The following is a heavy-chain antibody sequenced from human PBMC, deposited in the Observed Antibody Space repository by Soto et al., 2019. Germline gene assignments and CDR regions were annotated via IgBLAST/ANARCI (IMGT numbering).Heavy chain of an antibody. D-gene: IGHD3-10*01. J-gene: IGHJ4*02. V-gene: IGHV3-30*04. CDR2: ISKDGSVI. Sequence: QVQLVESGGGVVPPGRSLRLSCAASGFMFSRYAMHWVRQAPGKGLEWVAVISKDGSVIYYADSVKGRFTISRDKSKNMVYLQLNSLRDEDTAVFYCVRSRSAAVPHSFAYWGQGTLVTVAS. CDR1: GFMFSRYA. CDR3: VRSRSAAVPHSFAY.